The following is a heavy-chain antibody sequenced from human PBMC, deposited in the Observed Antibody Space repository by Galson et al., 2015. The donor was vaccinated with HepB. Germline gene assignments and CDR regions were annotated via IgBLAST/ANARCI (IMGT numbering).Heavy chain of an antibody. CDR3: ARDIRGGYDSSGHYTLGVFDI. CDR1: RFTFSSYS. J-gene: IGHJ3*02. CDR2: ISAPSSTI. V-gene: IGHV3-48*02. D-gene: IGHD3-22*01. Sequence: SLRLSCAASRFTFSSYSMNWVRQAPGKGLEWVSYISAPSSTIHYAHSVKGRFTISRDNAKNSLYRQMNSLRDEDTAVYYCARDIRGGYDSSGHYTLGVFDIWGQGTMVTVSS.